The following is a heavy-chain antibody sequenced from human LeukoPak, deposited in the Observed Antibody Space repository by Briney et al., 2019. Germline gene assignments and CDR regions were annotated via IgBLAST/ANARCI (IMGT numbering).Heavy chain of an antibody. J-gene: IGHJ6*02. CDR3: AREFSMDV. CDR1: GLTVSRNY. Sequence: GGSLRLSCAASGLTVSRNYMSWVRQAPGKGLEWVSVIYIDGNTYYADSVKGRFTISRDNSKNTVYLQMNSLRAEDTAVYYCAREFSMDVWGQGTTVTVSS. CDR2: IYIDGNT. V-gene: IGHV3-66*01.